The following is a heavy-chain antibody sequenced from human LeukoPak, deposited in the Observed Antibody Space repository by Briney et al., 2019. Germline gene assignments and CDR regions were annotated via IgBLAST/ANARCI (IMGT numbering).Heavy chain of an antibody. J-gene: IGHJ4*02. Sequence: GGSLRLSCAASGFTFSSYSMNWVRQSPGKGLERVSSISVTSSYIYYTDSVKGRFTISRDNANNSLYLQMNSLRAEDTGVYYCARDDSSGAWYFDFWGQGTLVSVSS. CDR3: ARDDSSGAWYFDF. V-gene: IGHV3-21*01. CDR2: ISVTSSYI. CDR1: GFTFSSYS. D-gene: IGHD6-19*01.